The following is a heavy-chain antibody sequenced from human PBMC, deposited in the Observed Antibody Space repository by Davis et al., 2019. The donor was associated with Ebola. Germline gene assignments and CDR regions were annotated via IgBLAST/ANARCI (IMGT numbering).Heavy chain of an antibody. CDR3: ASHYGGYSPFDY. J-gene: IGHJ4*02. CDR1: GGSISSSY. Sequence: MPSETLSLTCTVSGGSISSSYWSWIRQPPGKGLEWIGYIYYSGSTHYNPSLKSRVTISVDTSKNQFSLKLSSITAADTAVYYCASHYGGYSPFDYWGQGTLVTVSS. V-gene: IGHV4-59*01. CDR2: IYYSGST. D-gene: IGHD5-12*01.